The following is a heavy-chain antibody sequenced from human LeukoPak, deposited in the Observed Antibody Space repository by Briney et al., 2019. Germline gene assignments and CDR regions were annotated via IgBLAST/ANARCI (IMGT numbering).Heavy chain of an antibody. CDR3: ASQVGVRYFDY. CDR1: GFSFSDNH. CDR2: ISSRGYTM. J-gene: IGHJ4*02. D-gene: IGHD3-10*01. V-gene: IGHV3-11*01. Sequence: GGSLRLPCAGSGFSFSDNHMSWIRQAPGKGLEWISYISSRGYTMYYADSVKGRFTISRDNAKNLLYLQMHSLRAEDTAVYYCASQVGVRYFDYWGQGTLVTVSS.